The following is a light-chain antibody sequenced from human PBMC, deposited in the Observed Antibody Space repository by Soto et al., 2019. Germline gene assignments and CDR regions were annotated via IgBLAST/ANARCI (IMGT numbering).Light chain of an antibody. V-gene: IGKV1-12*01. CDR1: QGISSC. J-gene: IGKJ4*02. CDR2: AAS. Sequence: DIQMTQSPSSVSASVGDRVTITCRASQGISSCLAWYQQKPGKAPKLLIYAASSLQSGVPSRFSGSGSGTDVTLTIRSLKPEDFATYYCQQANSVHLTFGGGTKVEIK. CDR3: QQANSVHLT.